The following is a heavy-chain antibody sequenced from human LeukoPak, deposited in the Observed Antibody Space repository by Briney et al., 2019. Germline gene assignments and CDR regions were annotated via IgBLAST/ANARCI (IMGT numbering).Heavy chain of an antibody. Sequence: PSETLSLTCTVSGGSISSSSYYWGWIRQPPGKGLEWIGSIYYSGSTYYNPSLKSRVTISVDTSKNQFSLKLSSVTAADTAVYYCARVACGDYGYYYYMDVWGKGTTVTVSS. V-gene: IGHV4-39*07. CDR2: IYYSGST. D-gene: IGHD4-17*01. CDR3: ARVACGDYGYYYYMDV. CDR1: GGSISSSSYY. J-gene: IGHJ6*03.